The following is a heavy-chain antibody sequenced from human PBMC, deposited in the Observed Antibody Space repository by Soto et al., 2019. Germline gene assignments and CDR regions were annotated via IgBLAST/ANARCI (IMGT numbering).Heavy chain of an antibody. CDR2: ISTYNGNT. J-gene: IGHJ6*03. CDR3: ARTTVTASYYYMDV. CDR1: GYTFTNYG. D-gene: IGHD4-17*01. Sequence: GASVKVYCKASGYTFTNYGFTWVRQAPGQGLEWLGWISTYNGNTKYAQKVQGRLTMTTDTSTSTANMELTSLRSDDTALYYCARTTVTASYYYMDVWGKGSTVTVSS. V-gene: IGHV1-18*01.